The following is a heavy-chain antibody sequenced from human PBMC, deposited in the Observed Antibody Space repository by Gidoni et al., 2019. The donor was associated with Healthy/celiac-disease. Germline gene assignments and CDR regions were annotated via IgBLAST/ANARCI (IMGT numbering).Heavy chain of an antibody. D-gene: IGHD3-22*01. CDR3: ARDRGGYYDSSGYSDAFDI. CDR2: IYYSGST. J-gene: IGHJ3*02. CDR1: GGSISSGGYY. V-gene: IGHV4-31*03. Sequence: QVQLQESGPGLVKPSQTLSLPCTVSGGSISSGGYYWSWIRQHPGTGLEWIGYIYYSGSTYYNPSLKSRVTISVDTSKNQFSLKLSSVTAADTAVYYCARDRGGYYDSSGYSDAFDIWGQGTMVTVSS.